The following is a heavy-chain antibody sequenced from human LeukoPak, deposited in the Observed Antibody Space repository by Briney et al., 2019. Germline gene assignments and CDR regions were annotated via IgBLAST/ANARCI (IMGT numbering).Heavy chain of an antibody. D-gene: IGHD6-13*01. Sequence: SQTLSLTCTVSGGSISSGSYYWSWIRQPAGKGLEWIGRIYTSWSTNYNPSLKRRVTISVDTSKNQYSLTLSSVTAADTPVYYCARDGSSWYNWFDPWGQGTLVTVSS. CDR3: ARDGSSWYNWFDP. CDR1: GGSISSGSYY. CDR2: IYTSWST. J-gene: IGHJ5*02. V-gene: IGHV4-61*02.